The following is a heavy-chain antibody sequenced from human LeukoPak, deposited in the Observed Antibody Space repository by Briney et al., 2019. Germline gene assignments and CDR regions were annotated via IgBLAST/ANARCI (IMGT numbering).Heavy chain of an antibody. D-gene: IGHD5-12*01. Sequence: ASVKVSCKASGYTFTSYGISWVRQAPGQGLAWMGWISAYNGNTNYAQKLQGRVTMTTDTFTSTAYMELRSLRSDDTAVYYCARGVATINSHYFDYWGQGTLVTVSS. CDR3: ARGVATINSHYFDY. J-gene: IGHJ4*02. V-gene: IGHV1-18*04. CDR2: ISAYNGNT. CDR1: GYTFTSYG.